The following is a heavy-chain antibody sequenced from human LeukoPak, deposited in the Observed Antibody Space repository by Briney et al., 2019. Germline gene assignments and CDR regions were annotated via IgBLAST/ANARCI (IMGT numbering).Heavy chain of an antibody. J-gene: IGHJ3*02. CDR1: GFTFSSYA. V-gene: IGHV3-23*01. CDR3: AKDRRLEPPGNDAFDI. CDR2: ISGSGGST. D-gene: IGHD1-14*01. Sequence: TGGSLRLSCAASGFTFSSYAMSWVRQAPGKGLEWVSAISGSGGSTYYADSVKGRFTISRDNSKNTLYLQMNSLRAEDTAVYYCAKDRRLEPPGNDAFDIWGQGTMVTVSS.